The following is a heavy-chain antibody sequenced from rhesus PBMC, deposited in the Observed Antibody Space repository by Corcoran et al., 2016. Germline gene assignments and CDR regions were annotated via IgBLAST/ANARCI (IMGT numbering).Heavy chain of an antibody. CDR3: ARLDYGNNYYYFDY. V-gene: IGHV4-143*01. J-gene: IGHJ4*01. D-gene: IGHD4-29*01. Sequence: QVQLQESGPGLVKPSEPLSLTCTVSGGSISDPYHWNWIRQPPGKGLEWIGGIYANIASSYYNPSLKSRVTISKDTSKNQFSLDLYSVTAADTAVYFCARLDYGNNYYYFDYWGQGVLVTVSS. CDR1: GGSISDPYH. CDR2: IYANIASS.